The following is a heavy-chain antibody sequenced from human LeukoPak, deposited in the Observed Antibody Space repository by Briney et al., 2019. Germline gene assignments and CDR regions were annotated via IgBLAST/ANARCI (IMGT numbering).Heavy chain of an antibody. CDR1: VGSIRGYY. J-gene: IGHJ4*02. V-gene: IGHV4-59*08. Sequence: PSETLSLTCDVSVGSIRGYYWSWIRQSPEKGLEWIGYIYSSGSTNYNPSLKSRVTMSVDTSKNQLSLKVSSVTAADTAVYYCARTSSSGLVGGYYFDYWGQGTLVTVSS. D-gene: IGHD6-19*01. CDR3: ARTSSSGLVGGYYFDY. CDR2: IYSSGST.